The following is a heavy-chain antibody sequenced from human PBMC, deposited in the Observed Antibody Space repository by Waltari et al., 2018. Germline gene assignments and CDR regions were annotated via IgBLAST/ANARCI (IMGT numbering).Heavy chain of an antibody. V-gene: IGHV3-30-3*01. Sequence: QVQLVESGGGVVQPGRSLRLSCAGAGFTFSSNDMHWVRQAPGKGLEWVAVISYDGSNKYYADSVKGRFTISRDNSNNTLYLQMNSLRAEDTAVYYCARGRIAVAAHFDYWGQGTLVTVSS. CDR3: ARGRIAVAAHFDY. CDR1: GFTFSSND. J-gene: IGHJ4*02. CDR2: ISYDGSNK. D-gene: IGHD6-19*01.